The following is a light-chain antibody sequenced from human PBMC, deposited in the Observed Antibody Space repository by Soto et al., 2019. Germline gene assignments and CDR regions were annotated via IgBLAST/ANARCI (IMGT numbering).Light chain of an antibody. J-gene: IGLJ1*01. V-gene: IGLV2-11*01. CDR3: CSHAGSYTYV. CDR2: DVT. Sequence: QSVLTQPRSVSGSPGQSLTISCTGTSSDVGGYNYVSWYQQYPGKVPKLMIYDVTKRPSGVPDRISGSKSGNTASLTISGLQAEDEVVYYCCSHAGSYTYVFGTGTKATVL. CDR1: SSDVGGYNY.